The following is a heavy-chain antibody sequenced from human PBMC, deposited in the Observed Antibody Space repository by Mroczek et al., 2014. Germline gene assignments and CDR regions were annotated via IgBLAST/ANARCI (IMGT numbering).Heavy chain of an antibody. CDR2: IWYDGSNK. V-gene: IGHV3-33*01. CDR1: GFTFSNYG. D-gene: IGHD3-22*01. J-gene: IGHJ3*01. CDR3: ATSPRGGDYYDAPHAFDV. Sequence: ESGGGVVQPGRSLRLSCAASGFTFSNYGMHWVRQAPGKGLEWVAVIWYDGSNKYYVDSVKGRFTISRDNSKNTLYLQMNSLRAEDTAVYYCATSPRGGDYYDAPHAFDVWGQGTVVTVSP.